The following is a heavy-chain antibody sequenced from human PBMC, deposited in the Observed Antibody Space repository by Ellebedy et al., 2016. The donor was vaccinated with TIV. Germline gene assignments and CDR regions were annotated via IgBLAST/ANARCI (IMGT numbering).Heavy chain of an antibody. D-gene: IGHD6-19*01. J-gene: IGHJ4*02. CDR1: GFTFSSFG. Sequence: GESLKISCVASGFTFSSFGMYWVRQAPGKGLEWVAFIRHDESYKYHADSVKGRFTISRHNSKNTLYLQMDSLRPEDTAVYFCARGHSSGWFPDYWGQGTLVTVSS. CDR2: IRHDESYK. CDR3: ARGHSSGWFPDY. V-gene: IGHV3-30*02.